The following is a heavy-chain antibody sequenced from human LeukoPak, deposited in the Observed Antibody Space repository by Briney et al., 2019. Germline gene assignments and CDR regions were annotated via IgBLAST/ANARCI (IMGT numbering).Heavy chain of an antibody. CDR1: GYSFTNYW. V-gene: IGHV5-51*01. D-gene: IGHD6-19*01. CDR2: IFPGDSDT. CDR3: ASGVGSGWFRFDY. Sequence: GESLKISCKGSGYSFTNYWIAWVRQMPGKGLEGMGIIFPGDSDTRYSPSFQGQVTISADKSISTAYLQWSSLKASDTAMYYCASGVGSGWFRFDYWGQGTLVTVSS. J-gene: IGHJ4*02.